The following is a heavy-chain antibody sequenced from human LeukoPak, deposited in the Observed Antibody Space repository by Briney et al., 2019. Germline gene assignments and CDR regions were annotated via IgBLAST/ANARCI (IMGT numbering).Heavy chain of an antibody. CDR3: AKYGIVGATRGGGYFDY. CDR2: ISGSGGST. Sequence: PGGSLRLSCAASGFTFSSYAMSWVRQAPGKGLEWVSAISGSGGSTYYADSVKGRFTISRDNSKNTLYLQMNSLRAEDTAVYYCAKYGIVGATRGGGYFDYWGQGTLVTVSS. V-gene: IGHV3-23*01. J-gene: IGHJ4*02. CDR1: GFTFSSYA. D-gene: IGHD1-26*01.